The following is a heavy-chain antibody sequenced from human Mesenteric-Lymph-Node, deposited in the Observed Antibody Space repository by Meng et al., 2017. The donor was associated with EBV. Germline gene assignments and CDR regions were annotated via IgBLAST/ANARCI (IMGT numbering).Heavy chain of an antibody. V-gene: IGHV2-5*02. CDR1: GLSLSTSGVG. Sequence: LNSYAPTRVNPTQTLPLTFTFSGLSLSTSGVGVGWFRQPPGKALEWLALIYWDDDKRYSPSLKSRLTITKDTSKNQVVLTMTNMDPVDTATYYCAHTSGDLYFDYWGQGTLVTVSS. J-gene: IGHJ4*02. CDR3: AHTSGDLYFDY. CDR2: IYWDDDK. D-gene: IGHD3-10*01.